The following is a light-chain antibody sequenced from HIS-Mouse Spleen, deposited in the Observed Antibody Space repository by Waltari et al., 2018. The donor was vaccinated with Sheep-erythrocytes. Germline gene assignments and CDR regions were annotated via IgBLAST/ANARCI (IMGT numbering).Light chain of an antibody. CDR3: CSYAGSYNHV. J-gene: IGLJ1*01. V-gene: IGLV2-11*01. CDR1: SSDVGGYNS. CDR2: DVS. Sequence: QSALTQPRSVSGSPGPSVTIPCPGPSSDVGGYNSVTWYQHHPGKAPKLMIYDVSKRPSGVPDRFSGSKSGNTASLTISGLQAEDEADYYCCSYAGSYNHVFATGTKVTVL.